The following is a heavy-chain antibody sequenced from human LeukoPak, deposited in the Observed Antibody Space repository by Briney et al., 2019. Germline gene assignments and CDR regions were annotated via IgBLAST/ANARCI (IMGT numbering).Heavy chain of an antibody. D-gene: IGHD3-10*01. CDR3: ASGSYYFDY. CDR2: ISPDNGDT. Sequence: GASVNVSCKASGYTFTSYGISWVRQAPGQGLQWMGLISPDNGDTKSAQNLQGRVILTTDTSTSTAYMELRSLRSDDTAVYYCASGSYYFDYLGEGTLVTVSS. CDR1: GYTFTSYG. V-gene: IGHV1-18*01. J-gene: IGHJ4*02.